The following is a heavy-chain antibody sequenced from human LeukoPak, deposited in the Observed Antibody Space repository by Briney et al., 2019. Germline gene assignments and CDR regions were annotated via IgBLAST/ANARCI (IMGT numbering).Heavy chain of an antibody. Sequence: GGSLRLSCAASGFTFSDYYMSWIRQAPGKGLEWVSYISSSGSTIYYADSVKGRFTISRDNAKNSLNLQMNSLRAEDTAVYYCARARGSSGPRHYYYGMDVWGQGTTVTVSS. CDR1: GFTFSDYY. J-gene: IGHJ6*02. D-gene: IGHD6-19*01. V-gene: IGHV3-11*01. CDR3: ARARGSSGPRHYYYGMDV. CDR2: ISSSGSTI.